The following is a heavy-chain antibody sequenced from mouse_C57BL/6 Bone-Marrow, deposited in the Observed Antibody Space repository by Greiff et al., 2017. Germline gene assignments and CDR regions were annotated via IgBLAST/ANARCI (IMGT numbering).Heavy chain of an antibody. V-gene: IGHV5-16*01. J-gene: IGHJ1*03. CDR2: INYDGSST. D-gene: IGHD3-2*02. CDR3: ARAARQLRLGWYFDV. CDR1: GFTFSDYY. Sequence: EVKLMESEGGLVQPGSSMKLSCTASGFTFSDYYMAWVRQVPEKGLEWVANINYDGSSTYYLDSLKSRFIISRDNAKNILYLQMSSRKSEDTATYYCARAARQLRLGWYFDVWGTGTTVTVSS.